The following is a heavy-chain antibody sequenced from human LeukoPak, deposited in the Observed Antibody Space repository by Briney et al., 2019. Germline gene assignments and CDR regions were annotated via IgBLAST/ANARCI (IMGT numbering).Heavy chain of an antibody. CDR1: GXSISSYY. CDR3: ARYSSSFTSYYYYYGMDV. D-gene: IGHD6-13*01. J-gene: IGHJ6*02. Sequence: SETLSLTCTVSGXSISSYYGSWIRQPPGKGLEWIAYIYYSGSTNYNPSLKSRVTISVDTPKNQFSLKLSSVTAADTAVYYCARYSSSFTSYYYYYGMDVWGQGTTVTVSS. V-gene: IGHV4-59*01. CDR2: IYYSGST.